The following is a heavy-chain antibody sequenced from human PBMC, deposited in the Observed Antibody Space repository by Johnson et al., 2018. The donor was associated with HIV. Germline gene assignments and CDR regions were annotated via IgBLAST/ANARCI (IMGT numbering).Heavy chain of an antibody. CDR3: ARERYGSQAIDGFDI. CDR2: IRYDGSNT. V-gene: IGHV3-30*02. Sequence: QVQLVESGGGVVQPGGSLRLSCAASGFTFSSYGMHWVRQAPGKGLEWLAFIRYDGSNTDYVDSVKGRFTISRDNSKNTLYLQMNSLRAEDTAVYYCARERYGSQAIDGFDIWGQGTMVTVSS. CDR1: GFTFSSYG. D-gene: IGHD2-15*01. J-gene: IGHJ3*02.